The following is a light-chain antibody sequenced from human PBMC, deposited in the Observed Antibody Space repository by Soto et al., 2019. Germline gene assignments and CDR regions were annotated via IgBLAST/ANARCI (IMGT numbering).Light chain of an antibody. CDR2: EVV. CDR1: KSDIVVYDF. Sequence: QSPLTQPPSASGSPGQSFTIACTGTKSDIVVYDFVSWYQHHPGKAPRLIIYEVVQRPSGVPDRFSGSKSGNTASLTVSGLQAADEADYFCKSYAGSNTYVFGSGTKVTVL. J-gene: IGLJ1*01. V-gene: IGLV2-8*01. CDR3: KSYAGSNTYV.